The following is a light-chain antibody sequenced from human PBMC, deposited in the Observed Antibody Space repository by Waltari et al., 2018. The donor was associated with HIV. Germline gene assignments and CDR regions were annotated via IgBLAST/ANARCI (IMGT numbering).Light chain of an antibody. V-gene: IGLV2-11*01. CDR1: SSDVGTYNY. CDR2: DVS. J-gene: IGLJ1*01. CDR3: CSYAGSSFYV. Sequence: QSALTQPRSVSGSPGQSVTISCTGTSSDVGTYNYVSWYQQHPGKAPKLILYDVSKRPSGLPDRFSGSKSANTASLTISGLRVEDEVDYYCCSYAGSSFYVFGTGTQVTVL.